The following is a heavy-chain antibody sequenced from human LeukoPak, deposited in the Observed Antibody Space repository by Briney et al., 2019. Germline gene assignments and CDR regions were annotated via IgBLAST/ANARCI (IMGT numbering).Heavy chain of an antibody. V-gene: IGHV4-61*02. CDR2: IYTSGST. J-gene: IGHJ3*02. Sequence: SETLSLTCTVSGGSISSGSYYWSWIRQPAGKGLEWIGRIYTSGSTYYNPSLKSRVTISVDTSKNQFSLKLSSVTAADTAMYYCARVPTWDVVPAALRVGYAFDIWGRGTMVTVSS. CDR3: ARVPTWDVVPAALRVGYAFDI. D-gene: IGHD2-2*01. CDR1: GGSISSGSYY.